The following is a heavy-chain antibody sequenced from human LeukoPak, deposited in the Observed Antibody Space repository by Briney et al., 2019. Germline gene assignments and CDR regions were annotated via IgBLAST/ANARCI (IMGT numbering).Heavy chain of an antibody. CDR1: GGSISSYY. CDR2: IYYSGST. V-gene: IGHV4-59*01. Sequence: SETLSLTCTVSGGSISSYYWGWIRQPPGKGLEWTGYIYYSGSTNYNPSLKSRVTISVDTSKNQFSLKLSSVTAADTAVYYCARGLIAAAGTGYYGMDVWGQGTTVTVSS. CDR3: ARGLIAAAGTGYYGMDV. J-gene: IGHJ6*02. D-gene: IGHD6-13*01.